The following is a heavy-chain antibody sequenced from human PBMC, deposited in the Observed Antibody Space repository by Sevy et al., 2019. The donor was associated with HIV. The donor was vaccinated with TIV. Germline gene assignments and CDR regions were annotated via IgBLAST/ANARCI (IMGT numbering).Heavy chain of an antibody. D-gene: IGHD2-8*01. J-gene: IGHJ4*01. CDR2: ISFDGRNE. CDR3: ARDRCTDGVCVRSGYFDY. CDR1: GFTFGNHA. V-gene: IGHV3-30*04. Sequence: GGCLRLSCAASGFTFGNHAIHWVRQAPGKGLEWVAIISFDGRNEQYADSVKGRFTISRDNSKNTVYLQMTRLRTEDTAAYYCARDRCTDGVCVRSGYFDYWGQGTLVTVSS.